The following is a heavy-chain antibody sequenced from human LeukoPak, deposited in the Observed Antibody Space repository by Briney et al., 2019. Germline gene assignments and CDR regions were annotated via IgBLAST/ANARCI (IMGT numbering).Heavy chain of an antibody. D-gene: IGHD4-17*01. Sequence: SVKVSCKASGGTFSSYAISWVRQAPGQGLEWMGGIIPIFGTANYAQKFQGRVTNTADESTSTAYMELSSLRSEDTAVYYRARPFTGTTRGFDYWGQGTLVTVSS. J-gene: IGHJ4*02. CDR1: GGTFSSYA. CDR3: ARPFTGTTRGFDY. V-gene: IGHV1-69*13. CDR2: IIPIFGTA.